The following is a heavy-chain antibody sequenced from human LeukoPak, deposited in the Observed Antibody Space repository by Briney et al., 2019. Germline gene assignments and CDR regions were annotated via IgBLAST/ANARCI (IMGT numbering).Heavy chain of an antibody. D-gene: IGHD3-22*01. CDR1: GFTFSSYS. CDR3: ARGGYYYDSSGYYSD. V-gene: IGHV3-21*01. CDR2: VSSSSSYI. J-gene: IGHJ4*02. Sequence: PGGALRLSCAASGFTFSSYSMNWVRQAPGKGLEWVSSVSSSSSYIYYADSVKGRFTISRDNAKNSLYLQMNSLSAEDTAVYYCARGGYYYDSSGYYSDWGQGTLVTVSS.